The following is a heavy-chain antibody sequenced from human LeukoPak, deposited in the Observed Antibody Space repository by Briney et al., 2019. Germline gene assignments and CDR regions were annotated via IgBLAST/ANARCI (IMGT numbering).Heavy chain of an antibody. D-gene: IGHD2-2*01. CDR2: IYIGGST. CDR1: GFTVSSNY. Sequence: RGSLRLSCAASGFTVSSNYMSWVRQASGKGLEWVSVIYIGGSTYYADSVKGRFTISRDSSKNTLYLQMNSLRTEDTAVYYCAREGGAGYCSSTGCPLGSWGQGTLVTVSS. J-gene: IGHJ4*02. CDR3: AREGGAGYCSSTGCPLGS. V-gene: IGHV3-66*02.